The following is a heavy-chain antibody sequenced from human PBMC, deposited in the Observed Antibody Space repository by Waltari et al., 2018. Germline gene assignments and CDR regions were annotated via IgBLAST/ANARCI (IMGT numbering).Heavy chain of an antibody. D-gene: IGHD6-19*01. V-gene: IGHV3-53*01. J-gene: IGHJ4*02. CDR3: ARDPPGVAVSGKG. Sequence: EVQLVESGGGLIQPGGSLRLSCAVSGFTVGNNYMRWVRQAPGKGVEWISLIYSGGGIHYADSVKGRFTISRDSSKNTLYLQMNSLRVEDTAVYYCARDPPGVAVSGKGWGQGTLVTVSS. CDR1: GFTVGNNY. CDR2: IYSGGGI.